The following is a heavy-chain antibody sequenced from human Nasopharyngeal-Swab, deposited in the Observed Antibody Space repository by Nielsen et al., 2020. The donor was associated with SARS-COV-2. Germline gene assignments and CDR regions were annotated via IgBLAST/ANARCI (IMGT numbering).Heavy chain of an antibody. Sequence: SETLSLTCAVYGGSFSGYYWSWIRQPPGKGLEWIGEINHSGSTNYNPSLKSRVTISVDTSKNQFSLKLSSVTAADTAVYYCARIAVASADYYYYMDVWGKGTTVTVSS. CDR3: ARIAVASADYYYYMDV. J-gene: IGHJ6*03. D-gene: IGHD6-19*01. V-gene: IGHV4-34*01. CDR2: INHSGST. CDR1: GGSFSGYY.